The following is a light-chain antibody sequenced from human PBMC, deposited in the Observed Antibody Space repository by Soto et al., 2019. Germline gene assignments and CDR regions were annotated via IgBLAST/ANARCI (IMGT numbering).Light chain of an antibody. J-gene: IGKJ1*01. Sequence: EIVLTQSPGTLSLSPGERATLSCRASQSVRSNYLAWYQQKPGQAPRLLIYGTSSRAAGIPDRFSGSGSGTDFTLTISRLEPEDFEVYYCQQYGSSPWTFGQGTKVEIK. CDR1: QSVRSNY. CDR3: QQYGSSPWT. CDR2: GTS. V-gene: IGKV3-20*01.